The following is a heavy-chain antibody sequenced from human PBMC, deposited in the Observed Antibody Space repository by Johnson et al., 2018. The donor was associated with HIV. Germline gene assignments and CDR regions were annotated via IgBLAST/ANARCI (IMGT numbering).Heavy chain of an antibody. J-gene: IGHJ3*02. V-gene: IGHV3-11*04. CDR1: GFTFSDYY. Sequence: QMLLVESGGGVVQPGRSLRLSCAASGFTFSDYYMSWIRQAPGKGLEWVSYISSSGSIMYYVDSVKGRFTISRDTAKNSLYLQMNSLRAEDTAVYYCARERPAYSSSSSHAFDIWGQGTMVTVSS. D-gene: IGHD6-6*01. CDR2: ISSSGSIM. CDR3: ARERPAYSSSSSHAFDI.